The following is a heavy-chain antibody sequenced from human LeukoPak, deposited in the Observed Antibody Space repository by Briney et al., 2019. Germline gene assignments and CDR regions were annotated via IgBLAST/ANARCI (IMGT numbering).Heavy chain of an antibody. D-gene: IGHD1-26*01. CDR2: ISYSGST. CDR1: GGSISSYY. Sequence: PSETLSLTCTVSGGSISSYYWSWIRQPPGKGLEWIGYISYSGSTDYNPSLKSRVTISLDTSKNQFYRRMSSVTAADTAVYYCARDTRLHSGSYSNDAFDIWGQGTMVTVSS. V-gene: IGHV4-59*01. CDR3: ARDTRLHSGSYSNDAFDI. J-gene: IGHJ3*02.